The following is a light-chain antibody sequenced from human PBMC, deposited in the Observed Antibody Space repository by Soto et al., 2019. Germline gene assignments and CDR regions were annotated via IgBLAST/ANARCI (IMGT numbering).Light chain of an antibody. V-gene: IGKV1-12*01. CDR2: RAS. CDR1: QGITSW. J-gene: IGKJ4*01. CDR3: QQTTTFPLT. Sequence: DIQMTQSPSSVSASVGDRVTITCRASQGITSWLAWYQQKPVKAPKLLIYRASNLHSGVPSRFSGSGSGTEFTLTIRGLQPADFATYYCQQTTTFPLTFGGGTKVKIK.